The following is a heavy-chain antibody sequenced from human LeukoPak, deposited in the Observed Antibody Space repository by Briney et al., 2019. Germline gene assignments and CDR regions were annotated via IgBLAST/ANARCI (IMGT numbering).Heavy chain of an antibody. CDR2: IYSGGGT. Sequence: GGSLRLSCAASGFTFSSNCMNWVRQAPGKGPEWVSVIYSGGGTYYADSVKGRFTISRDNSKNTLYLQMNSLRVEDTAVYYCARESADCYLGCGIDIWGRGTMVTVSS. CDR3: ARESADCYLGCGIDI. D-gene: IGHD2-21*02. V-gene: IGHV3-66*01. CDR1: GFTFSSNC. J-gene: IGHJ3*02.